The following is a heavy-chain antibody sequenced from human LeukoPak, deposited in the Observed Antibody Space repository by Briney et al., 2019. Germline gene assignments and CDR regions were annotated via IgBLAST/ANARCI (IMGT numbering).Heavy chain of an antibody. CDR1: GGSISSSSYY. CDR3: ARELDCSGGSCTIDY. CDR2: VYYSGST. V-gene: IGHV4-39*01. Sequence: SETLSLTCTVSGGSISSSSYYWGWIRQPPGKGLEWSGSVYYSGSTYYNPSLKSRVTISVDTSKNQFSLKLSSVTAADTAVYYCARELDCSGGSCTIDYWGQGTLVTVSS. J-gene: IGHJ4*02. D-gene: IGHD2-15*01.